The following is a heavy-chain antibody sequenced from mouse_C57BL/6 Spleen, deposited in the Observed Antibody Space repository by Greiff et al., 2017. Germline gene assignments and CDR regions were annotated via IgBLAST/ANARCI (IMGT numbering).Heavy chain of an antibody. D-gene: IGHD1-1*01. Sequence: VQLQQSGAELVRPGASVTLSCKASGYTFTDYEMHWVKQTPVHGLEWIGAIDPETGGTAYNQKFKGKAILTADKSSSTAYMELRSLTSEDSAVYYCTRGYYYGSTRYFDVWGTGTTVTVSS. V-gene: IGHV1-15*01. CDR3: TRGYYYGSTRYFDV. CDR1: GYTFTDYE. CDR2: IDPETGGT. J-gene: IGHJ1*03.